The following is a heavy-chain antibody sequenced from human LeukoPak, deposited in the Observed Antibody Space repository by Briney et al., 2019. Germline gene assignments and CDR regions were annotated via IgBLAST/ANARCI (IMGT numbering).Heavy chain of an antibody. D-gene: IGHD3-22*01. J-gene: IGHJ1*01. Sequence: SETLSLTCSVSGDSVSRSDSYWYWIRQPPGKGLEWIGTIYYSGRTYYSPSLRSRVTMSVDPSNNQFSLTLRSVTAADTALYYCARRRYFDGSGYLEWGQGTLLSVSS. CDR2: IYYSGRT. CDR1: GDSVSRSDSY. V-gene: IGHV4-39*01. CDR3: ARRRYFDGSGYLE.